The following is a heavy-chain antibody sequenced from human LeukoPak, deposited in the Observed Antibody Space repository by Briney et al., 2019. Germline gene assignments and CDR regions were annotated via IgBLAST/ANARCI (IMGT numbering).Heavy chain of an antibody. CDR1: GFTFSSYW. CDR2: TSSDGSNT. V-gene: IGHV3-74*01. Sequence: PGGCLRLSCAVSGFTFSSYWMDWVRQVPGKRLVWVSRTSSDGSNTAYADSVKGRFTISRDNAKNTMYLQMSSLRAEDTAVYYCAKRGDGGAWYDYWGQGTLVIVSS. J-gene: IGHJ4*02. CDR3: AKRGDGGAWYDY. D-gene: IGHD6-19*01.